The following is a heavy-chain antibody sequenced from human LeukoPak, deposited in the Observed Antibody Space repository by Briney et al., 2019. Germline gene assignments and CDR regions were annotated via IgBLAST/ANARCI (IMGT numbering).Heavy chain of an antibody. J-gene: IGHJ4*02. CDR3: ARVFGGYSSSWYYFDY. CDR2: IYYSGST. V-gene: IGHV4-31*03. D-gene: IGHD6-13*01. CDR1: GGSISSGGYY. Sequence: PSETLSLTCTVSGGSISSGGYYWSWIRQHPGKGLEWIGYIYYSGSTYYNPSLKSRVTISVDTSKNQFSLKLSSVTAADTAVYYCARVFGGYSSSWYYFDYWGQGTLVTVSS.